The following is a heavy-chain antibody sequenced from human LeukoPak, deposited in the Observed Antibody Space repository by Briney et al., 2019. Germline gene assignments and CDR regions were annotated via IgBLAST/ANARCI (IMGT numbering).Heavy chain of an antibody. D-gene: IGHD3-22*01. V-gene: IGHV4-39*07. CDR3: ARAIDSSGYYYAN. J-gene: IGHJ4*02. Sequence: PSETLSLTCTVSGGSISSGGYYWGWIRQSPGKGLEWIGSIYHSGSTYYNPSLKSRVTISVDTSKNQFSPKLSSVTAADTAVYYCARAIDSSGYYYANWGQGTLVTVSS. CDR1: GGSISSGGYY. CDR2: IYHSGST.